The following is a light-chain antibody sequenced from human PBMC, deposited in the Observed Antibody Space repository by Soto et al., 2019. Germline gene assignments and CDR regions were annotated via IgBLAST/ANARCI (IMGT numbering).Light chain of an antibody. CDR1: QSVSSSY. V-gene: IGKV3-20*01. CDR3: QQYGSSPRT. CDR2: DSF. J-gene: IGKJ2*01. Sequence: EIVLTQSPGTLSLSPGERATLSCRASQSVSSSYLAWYQQKPGQAPRLLIYDSFNRATGIPDRFSGSGSGTDFTLTISRLEPEDFAVYYCQQYGSSPRTFGQGTKVEIK.